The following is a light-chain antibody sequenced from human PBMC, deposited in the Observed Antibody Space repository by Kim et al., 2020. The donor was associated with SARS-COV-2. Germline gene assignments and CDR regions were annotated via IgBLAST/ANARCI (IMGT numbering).Light chain of an antibody. J-gene: IGKJ2*01. Sequence: DIQMTQSPSTLSASVGDRVTITCRASQSVSSWLAWYQQKPGKAPKLLIYKASTLEGGVPSRFSGRGSGTEFTLTINTLQPDDFATYSCKQYDSHPYTFGQGTKLEIK. CDR1: QSVSSW. CDR2: KAS. V-gene: IGKV1-5*03. CDR3: KQYDSHPYT.